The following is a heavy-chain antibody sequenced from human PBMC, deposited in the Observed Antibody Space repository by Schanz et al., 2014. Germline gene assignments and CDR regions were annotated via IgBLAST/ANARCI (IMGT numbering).Heavy chain of an antibody. CDR2: ISANGGST. CDR1: GFAFSNYA. CDR3: TRDRAYHSFDY. Sequence: EVQVVESGGGLVQPGGSLRLSCAASGFAFSNYAMNWVRQAPGKGLEWVSGISANGGSTHYADSVKGRFTISRDNSKNTLYLQMNSLVIDDAALYYCTRDRAYHSFDYWGQGTLVTVSS. V-gene: IGHV3-23*04. D-gene: IGHD1-26*01. J-gene: IGHJ4*02.